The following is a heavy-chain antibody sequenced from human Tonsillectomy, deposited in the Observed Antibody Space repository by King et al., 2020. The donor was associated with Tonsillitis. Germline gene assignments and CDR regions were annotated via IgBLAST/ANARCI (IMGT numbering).Heavy chain of an antibody. D-gene: IGHD2-2*01. CDR2: ISAYSGDT. CDR1: GYTFTSHG. Sequence: QLVQSGAEVKKPGASVTVSCKASGYTFTSHGISWLRQAPGKGLEWMGWISAYSGDTNYAQRLQGRVTMTRDTSTSTAYMELRSLRSDDTAVYYCARDMHGSIPTFDAFNICGQGTMVTVSS. J-gene: IGHJ3*02. CDR3: ARDMHGSIPTFDAFNI. V-gene: IGHV1-18*04.